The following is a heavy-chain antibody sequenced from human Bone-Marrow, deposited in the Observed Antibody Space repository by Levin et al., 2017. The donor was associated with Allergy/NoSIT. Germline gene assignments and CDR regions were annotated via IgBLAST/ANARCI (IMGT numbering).Heavy chain of an antibody. CDR2: ISFDGSNK. V-gene: IGHV3-33*05. Sequence: GGSLRLSCAASGFTFSSYAMHWVRQAPGKGLEWVSTISFDGSNKFYGDSVKGRFTISRDNSKGMLSLQMDSLRAEDTAVYYCASSGGSGAYIYYFYAMDVWGQGTTVTVSS. CDR3: ASSGGSGAYIYYFYAMDV. D-gene: IGHD3-10*01. CDR1: GFTFSSYA. J-gene: IGHJ6*02.